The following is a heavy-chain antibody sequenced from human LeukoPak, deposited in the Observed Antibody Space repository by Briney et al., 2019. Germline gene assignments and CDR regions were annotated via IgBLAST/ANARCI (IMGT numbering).Heavy chain of an antibody. D-gene: IGHD3-3*01. Sequence: GGSLRLSCAASGFTFSSYGMHWVRQAPGKGLEWVAVIWYDGSNKYYADSVKGRFTISRDNSKNTLCLQMNSLRAEDTAVYYCATSGIFGVVAYWGQGTLVTVSS. J-gene: IGHJ4*02. V-gene: IGHV3-33*01. CDR3: ATSGIFGVVAY. CDR2: IWYDGSNK. CDR1: GFTFSSYG.